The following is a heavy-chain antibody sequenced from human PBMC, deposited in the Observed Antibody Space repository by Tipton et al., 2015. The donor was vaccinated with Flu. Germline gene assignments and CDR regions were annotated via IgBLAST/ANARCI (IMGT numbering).Heavy chain of an antibody. CDR1: GDSISSGANS. CDR3: ARSTYYYGSGSSDY. Sequence: TLSLTCAVSGDSISSGANSWNWIRQPAGKGLEWVGYVYETGRTAYNPSLKGRVTISVDTSASQFSLQLSSVTAADTAVYYCARSTYYYGSGSSDYWGQGTLVTVSS. V-gene: IGHV4-30-2*01. CDR2: VYETGRT. D-gene: IGHD3-10*01. J-gene: IGHJ4*02.